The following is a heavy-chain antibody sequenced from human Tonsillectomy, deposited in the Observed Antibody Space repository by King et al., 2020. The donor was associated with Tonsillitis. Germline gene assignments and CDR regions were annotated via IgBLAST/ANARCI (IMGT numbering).Heavy chain of an antibody. J-gene: IGHJ4*02. CDR1: GFILSSHT. V-gene: IGHV3-21*01. CDR3: ARGDLDSSGYFLDY. CDR2: ISANGVYI. D-gene: IGHD3-22*01. Sequence: VQLVESGGGLVRPGGSLRLSCAASGFILSSHTMNWFRRAPGKGLEWVSSISANGVYIYYADSIEARFTISRDTPKNSLFLQMNRLRAEDTAVYYCARGDLDSSGYFLDYWGQGTLVTVSS.